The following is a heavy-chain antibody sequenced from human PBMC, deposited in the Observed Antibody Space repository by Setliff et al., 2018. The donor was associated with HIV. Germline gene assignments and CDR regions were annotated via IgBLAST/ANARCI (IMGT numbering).Heavy chain of an antibody. CDR2: IYYSGYS. V-gene: IGHV4-59*08. D-gene: IGHD6-6*01. Sequence: TLSLTCAVSGGSMSNYYWTWIRQVPGKGLEWIGYIYYSGYSNFNPSLKGRVGISLDSSNSQFSLKLNAVTAADTAIYYCARQTESSSSYFDSWGQGALVTVSS. J-gene: IGHJ4*02. CDR3: ARQTESSSSYFDS. CDR1: GGSMSNYY.